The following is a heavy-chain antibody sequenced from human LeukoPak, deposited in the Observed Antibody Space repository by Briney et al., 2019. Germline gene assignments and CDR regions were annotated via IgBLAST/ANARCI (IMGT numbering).Heavy chain of an antibody. V-gene: IGHV7-4-1*02. CDR2: INTDSGNP. CDR3: AREILRFDI. J-gene: IGHJ3*02. CDR1: GYSFNSQG. Sequence: ASVKVSCRASGYSFNSQGMNWVRQAPGQGLEWMGWINTDSGNPTYAQGFTGRFVFSLDSSVSTAYLQISNLMPEDTAKYYCAREILRFDIWGQGTMVTVSS.